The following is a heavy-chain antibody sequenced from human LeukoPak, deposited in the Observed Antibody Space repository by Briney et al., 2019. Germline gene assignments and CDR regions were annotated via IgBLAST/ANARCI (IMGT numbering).Heavy chain of an antibody. V-gene: IGHV7-4-1*02. CDR2: INTDSGNP. CDR3: AREILRFDI. J-gene: IGHJ3*02. CDR1: GYSFNSQG. Sequence: ASVKVSCRASGYSFNSQGMNWVRQAPGQGLEWMGWINTDSGNPTYAQGFTGRFVFSLDSSVSTAYLQISNLMPEDTAKYYCAREILRFDIWGQGTMVTVSS.